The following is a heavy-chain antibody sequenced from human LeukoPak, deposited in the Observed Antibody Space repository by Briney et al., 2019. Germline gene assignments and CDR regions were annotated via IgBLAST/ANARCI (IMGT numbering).Heavy chain of an antibody. CDR3: ARVPIAAADPFDY. J-gene: IGHJ4*02. D-gene: IGHD6-13*01. Sequence: GGSLRLSCAASGFAFSDSFMNWVRQAPGKGLEWVSVIYSGGDTHYAESVKDRFIISRDNSNNMVYLQMDSLRAEDTAVYYCARVPIAAADPFDYWGQGTLVTVSS. CDR2: IYSGGDT. V-gene: IGHV3-66*01. CDR1: GFAFSDSF.